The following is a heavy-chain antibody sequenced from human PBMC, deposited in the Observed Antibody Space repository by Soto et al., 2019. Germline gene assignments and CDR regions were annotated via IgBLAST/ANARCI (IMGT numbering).Heavy chain of an antibody. D-gene: IGHD3-9*01. Sequence: KASETLSLTCTVSGGSVSSGSYYWSWIRQPPGQGLEWIGYIYYSGSTNYNPSLKSRVTISVDTSKNQCSLKLISVTAADTAVYYCARAYYDILTGSDAFDIWGQGTMVTVSS. J-gene: IGHJ3*02. CDR3: ARAYYDILTGSDAFDI. CDR1: GGSVSSGSYY. CDR2: IYYSGST. V-gene: IGHV4-61*01.